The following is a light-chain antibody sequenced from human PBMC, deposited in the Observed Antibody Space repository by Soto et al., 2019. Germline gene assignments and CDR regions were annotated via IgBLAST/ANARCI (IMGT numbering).Light chain of an antibody. CDR2: DAS. CDR1: QTVRNND. J-gene: IGKJ4*01. CDR3: QQFSSYPLT. V-gene: IGKV3-20*01. Sequence: EFVLTQSPGTLSLSPGERATLSCRASQTVRNNDLAWYQQKPGQAPSLLIYDASSRATGIPDRFSGGGSGTDFTLTISRLEPEDCAVYYCQQFSSYPLTFGGGTKVEIK.